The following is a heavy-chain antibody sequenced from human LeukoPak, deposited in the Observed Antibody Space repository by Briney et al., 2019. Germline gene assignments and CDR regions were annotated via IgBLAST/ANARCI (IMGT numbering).Heavy chain of an antibody. CDR2: IIPIFGTA. V-gene: IGHV1-69*05. CDR1: GGTFSSYA. J-gene: IGHJ4*02. CDR3: ARTPDYGGNSGFDY. Sequence: SVKVSCKASGGTFSSYATSWVRQAPGQGLEWMGGIIPIFGTANYAQKFQGRVTITTDESTSTAYMELSSLRSEDTAVYYCARTPDYGGNSGFDYWGQGTLVTVSS. D-gene: IGHD4-23*01.